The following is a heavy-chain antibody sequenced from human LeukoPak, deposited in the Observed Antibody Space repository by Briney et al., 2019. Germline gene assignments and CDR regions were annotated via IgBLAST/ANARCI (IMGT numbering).Heavy chain of an antibody. J-gene: IGHJ4*02. CDR2: IRYDGSNK. CDR3: AKGPIRYYGSGSYYY. Sequence: PGGSLRLSCAASGSTFSSYGMHWVRQAPGKGLEWVAFIRYDGSNKYYADSVKGRFTISRDNSKNTLYLQMNSLRAEDTAVYYCAKGPIRYYGSGSYYYWGQGTMVTVSS. D-gene: IGHD3-10*01. V-gene: IGHV3-30*02. CDR1: GSTFSSYG.